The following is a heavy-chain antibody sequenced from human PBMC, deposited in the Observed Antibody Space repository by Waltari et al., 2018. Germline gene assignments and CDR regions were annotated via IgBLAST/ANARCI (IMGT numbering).Heavy chain of an antibody. J-gene: IGHJ4*02. CDR2: MNPNKGTT. Sequence: QVQLVQSGAEVKKPGASVKVSCKGSGYTFMNFDITWVRQATGQGLEWKGWMNPNKGTTGYAPNFQGRVIMTRDTSISTAYMELNSLTYEDTAMYYCSIGSGGAFDHWGQGTLITVSS. CDR1: GYTFMNFD. CDR3: SIGSGGAFDH. V-gene: IGHV1-8*02. D-gene: IGHD6-19*01.